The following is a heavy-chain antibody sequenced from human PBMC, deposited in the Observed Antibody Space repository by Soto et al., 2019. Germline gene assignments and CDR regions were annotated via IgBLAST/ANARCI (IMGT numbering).Heavy chain of an antibody. Sequence: GGSLRLSCAASGFTFSTYTMNWVRQAPGKGLEWVSGIFGDGSRAYYADSVKGRFTISRDNAKNTLYLQMNSLRAEDTAVYYCARDPRNLGLDPWGLGTLVTVSS. V-gene: IGHV3-23*01. CDR3: ARDPRNLGLDP. J-gene: IGHJ5*02. CDR2: IFGDGSRA. D-gene: IGHD4-4*01. CDR1: GFTFSTYT.